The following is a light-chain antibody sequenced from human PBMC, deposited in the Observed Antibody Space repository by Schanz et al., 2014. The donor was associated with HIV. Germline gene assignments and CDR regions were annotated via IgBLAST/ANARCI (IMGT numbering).Light chain of an antibody. CDR2: DAS. Sequence: EIVLTQSPGTLSLSPGERATLSCRASQSVSGFLAWYQQKPGQAPRLLIYDASNRATGIPARFSGSGSGTDFTLTISSLQAEDVAVYYCQQYYSTPRTFGQGTKVEIK. V-gene: IGKV3D-15*01. J-gene: IGKJ1*01. CDR1: QSVSGF. CDR3: QQYYSTPRT.